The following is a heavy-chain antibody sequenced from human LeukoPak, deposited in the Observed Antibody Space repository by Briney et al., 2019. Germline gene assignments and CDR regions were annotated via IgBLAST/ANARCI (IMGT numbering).Heavy chain of an antibody. V-gene: IGHV3-30*02. D-gene: IGHD3-10*01. Sequence: GGSLRLSCAASGFTFSSYGMHWVRQAPGKGLEWVAFIRYDGSNKYYADSVKGRFTISRDNSKNTLYLQMNSLRAEDTAVYYCAKESEVLLWFGEFYGKDVWGQGTTVTVSS. J-gene: IGHJ6*02. CDR2: IRYDGSNK. CDR3: AKESEVLLWFGEFYGKDV. CDR1: GFTFSSYG.